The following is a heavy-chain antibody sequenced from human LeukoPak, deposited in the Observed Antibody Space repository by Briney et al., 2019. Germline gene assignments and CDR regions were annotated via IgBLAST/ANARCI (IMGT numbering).Heavy chain of an antibody. D-gene: IGHD3-10*01. CDR3: ASSEDYGSGANWFDP. CDR2: IYHSGST. Sequence: LRLLCAASGFTFSSYGMHWVRQAPGKGLEWIGEIYHSGSTNYNPSLKSRVTISVDTSKNQFSLKLSSVTAADTAVYYCASSEDYGSGANWFDPWGQGTLVTVSS. J-gene: IGHJ5*02. CDR1: GFTFSSYG. V-gene: IGHV4-34*01.